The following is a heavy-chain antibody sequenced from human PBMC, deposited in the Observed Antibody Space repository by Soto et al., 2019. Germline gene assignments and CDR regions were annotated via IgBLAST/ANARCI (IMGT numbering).Heavy chain of an antibody. CDR2: IKSKTDGGTT. CDR1: GFTFSNAW. D-gene: IGHD2-2*01. J-gene: IGHJ3*02. V-gene: IGHV3-15*01. CDR3: TTGYCSSTSCYDLAFDI. Sequence: EVQLVESGGGLVKPGGSLRLSCAASGFTFSNAWMSWVRQAPGKGLEWVGRIKSKTDGGTTDYAAPVKGRFTISRDDSINTLYLQMNSLKTEDTAVYYCTTGYCSSTSCYDLAFDIWGQGTMVTVSS.